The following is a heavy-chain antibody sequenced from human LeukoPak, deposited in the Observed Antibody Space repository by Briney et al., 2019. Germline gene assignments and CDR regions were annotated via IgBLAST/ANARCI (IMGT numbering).Heavy chain of an antibody. V-gene: IGHV1-18*01. CDR1: GYTFTSYG. J-gene: IGHJ6*02. Sequence: GASVRVSCKASGYTFTSYGISWVRQAPGQGLEWMGWISAYNGNTNYAQKLQGRVTMTTDTSTSTAYMELRSLGSDDTAVYYCARDRVDYYDSSGYSYYYYGMDVWGQGTTVTVSS. CDR2: ISAYNGNT. CDR3: ARDRVDYYDSSGYSYYYYGMDV. D-gene: IGHD3-22*01.